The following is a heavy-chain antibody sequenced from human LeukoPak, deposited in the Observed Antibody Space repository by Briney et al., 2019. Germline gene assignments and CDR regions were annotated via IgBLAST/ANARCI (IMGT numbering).Heavy chain of an antibody. D-gene: IGHD3-10*01. CDR2: ISSNEGST. Sequence: GGSLRLSCSASGFTFSTYAMHWVRQAPGKGLKDVSAISSNEGSTYYADSVKGRFTISRDNSKNTLYLQMSSLRTEDSAIYYCVKLAAPGAIWYFDLWGRGTLVTVSS. CDR3: VKLAAPGAIWYFDL. V-gene: IGHV3-64D*09. CDR1: GFTFSTYA. J-gene: IGHJ2*01.